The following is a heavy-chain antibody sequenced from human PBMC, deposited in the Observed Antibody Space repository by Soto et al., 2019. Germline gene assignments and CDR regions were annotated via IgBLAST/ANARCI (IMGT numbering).Heavy chain of an antibody. CDR1: GFTVSSHA. CDR3: APHVSCSGGSCQYDAFAI. J-gene: IGHJ3*02. CDR2: VTADGGT. Sequence: EVQVLESGGGLVQPGGSLRLSCEGSGFTVSSHAMTWIRQAPGKGPEWFSTVTADGGTYYADSVKGRFAMSRDTSENTLYLQMSILGAEATAAYYCAPHVSCSGGSCQYDAFAIRGQGTMVTVSS. D-gene: IGHD2-15*01. V-gene: IGHV3-23*01.